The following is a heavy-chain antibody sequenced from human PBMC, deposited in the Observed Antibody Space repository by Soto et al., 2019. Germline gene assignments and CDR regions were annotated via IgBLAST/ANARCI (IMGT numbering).Heavy chain of an antibody. J-gene: IGHJ5*02. CDR2: IIPILGIA. CDR1: GGTFSSYT. V-gene: IGHV1-69*08. D-gene: IGHD5-18*01. Sequence: QVQLVQSGAEVKKPGSSVKVSCKASGGTFSSYTISWVRQAPGQGLEWMGRIIPILGIANYAQKFQGRVTITADKSTSTAYMELSSLRSEDTAVYYCARDIGYSYGYGWCDPWGQGTLVTVSS. CDR3: ARDIGYSYGYGWCDP.